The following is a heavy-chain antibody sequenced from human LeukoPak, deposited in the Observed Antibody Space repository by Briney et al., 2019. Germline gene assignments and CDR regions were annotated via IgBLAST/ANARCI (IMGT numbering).Heavy chain of an antibody. J-gene: IGHJ4*02. CDR3: ARGAVAGRYFDY. D-gene: IGHD6-19*01. Sequence: GGSLRLSCAASGFTFSSYWMHWVRQAPGKGLVWVSRINSDGSSTSYADSVKGRFTISRDNAKNTLYLQINSLRAEDTAVYYCARGAVAGRYFDYWGQGTLVTVSS. CDR2: INSDGSST. CDR1: GFTFSSYW. V-gene: IGHV3-74*01.